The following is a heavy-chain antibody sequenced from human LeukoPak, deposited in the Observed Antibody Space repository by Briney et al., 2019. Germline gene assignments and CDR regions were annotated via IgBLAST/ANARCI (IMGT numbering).Heavy chain of an antibody. Sequence: ASVTVSCKASGYTFTGYYMHWVRQAPGQGLEWMGWISAYNGNTNYAQKLQGRVTMTTDTSTSTAYMELRSLRSDDTAVYYCARGMATTYYYYYYYMDVWGKGTTVTVSS. D-gene: IGHD5-24*01. CDR1: GYTFTGYY. CDR3: ARGMATTYYYYYYYMDV. J-gene: IGHJ6*03. CDR2: ISAYNGNT. V-gene: IGHV1-18*04.